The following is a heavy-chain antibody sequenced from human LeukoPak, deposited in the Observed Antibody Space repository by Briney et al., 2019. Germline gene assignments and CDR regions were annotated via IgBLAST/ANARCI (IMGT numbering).Heavy chain of an antibody. CDR2: ISGSGAGT. V-gene: IGHV3-23*01. J-gene: IGHJ5*02. Sequence: GGSLRLSCAASGFTFSSYAMSWVRQAPGKGLEWVSSISGSGAGTKYADSVKGRFNVSRDNPKNTLYLQMNSLRAEDTAVYYCANSNWFDPWGQGTLVTVSS. CDR3: ANSNWFDP. CDR1: GFTFSSYA.